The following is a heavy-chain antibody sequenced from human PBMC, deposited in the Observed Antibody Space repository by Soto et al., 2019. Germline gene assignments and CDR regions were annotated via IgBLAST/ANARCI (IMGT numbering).Heavy chain of an antibody. Sequence: QVQLVQSGAEVKKPGSSVKVSCKASGGSFGSETIAWVRQAPGQGLEWMGRIIPLLDIVNYAQQFQGRVTITADKPTGTVYMELSSLRSEDTAVYYCARDLQFCINDICYNPPDYWGQGTLVTVSS. CDR2: IIPLLDIV. CDR1: GGSFGSET. J-gene: IGHJ4*02. CDR3: ARDLQFCINDICYNPPDY. V-gene: IGHV1-69*02. D-gene: IGHD2-8*01.